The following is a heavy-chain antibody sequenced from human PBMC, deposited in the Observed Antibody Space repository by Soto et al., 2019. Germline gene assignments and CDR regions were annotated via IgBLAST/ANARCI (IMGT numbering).Heavy chain of an antibody. CDR1: GGSISSYY. J-gene: IGHJ4*02. CDR2: IYYSGST. Sequence: SETLSLTCTVSGGSISSYYWSWIRQPPGKGLEWIGYIYYSGSTYYYPSLKSRVTISLDTSKNQFSLKLSSLTASDTALYYCARHVAHPTFEYWGQGALVTVSS. CDR3: ARHVAHPTFEY. V-gene: IGHV4-59*04.